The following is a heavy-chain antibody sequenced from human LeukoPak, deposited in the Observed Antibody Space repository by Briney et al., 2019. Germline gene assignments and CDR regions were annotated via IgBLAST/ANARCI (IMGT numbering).Heavy chain of an antibody. CDR2: INPNSGGT. CDR1: GYTFTDYY. J-gene: IGHJ4*02. CDR3: ARHRLYGDFYFDQ. Sequence: GASVKVSCKASGYTFTDYYIHWVRQAPGRGLEWMGWINPNSGGTNYAQNFQGRVTMTRDTSISTAYMELSRLTSDDTAMYYCARHRLYGDFYFDQWGQGTLVTVSS. D-gene: IGHD4-17*01. V-gene: IGHV1-2*02.